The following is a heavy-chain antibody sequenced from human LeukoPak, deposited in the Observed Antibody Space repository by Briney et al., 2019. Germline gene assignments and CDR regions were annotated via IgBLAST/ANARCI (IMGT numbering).Heavy chain of an antibody. J-gene: IGHJ5*02. CDR2: ISGSGGST. V-gene: IGHV3-23*01. Sequence: GGSPRLSCAASGFTFSSYAMSWVRQAPGKGLEWVSAISGSGGSTYYADSVKGRFTISRDNSKNTLYLQMNSLRAEDTAVYYCAKASPILLWFGELSPTWGQGTLVTVSS. D-gene: IGHD3-10*01. CDR1: GFTFSSYA. CDR3: AKASPILLWFGELSPT.